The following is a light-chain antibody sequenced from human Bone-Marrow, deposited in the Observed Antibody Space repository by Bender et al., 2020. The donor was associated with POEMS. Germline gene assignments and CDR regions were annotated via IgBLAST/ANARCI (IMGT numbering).Light chain of an antibody. V-gene: IGLV3-1*01. Sequence: SYELTQPPSVSVSPGQTASITCSGDKLGDGYVSWYQQRPGQSPVVVIFQNRKRPSRIPERFSGSKSGTSASLAITGLQSDDEAIYFCVAWDASLNGWVFGGGTKLTVL. J-gene: IGLJ3*02. CDR2: QNR. CDR3: VAWDASLNGWV. CDR1: KLGDGY.